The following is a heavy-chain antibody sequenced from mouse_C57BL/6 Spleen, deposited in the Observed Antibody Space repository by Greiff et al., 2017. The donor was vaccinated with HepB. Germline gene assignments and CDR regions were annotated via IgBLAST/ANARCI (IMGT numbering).Heavy chain of an antibody. CDR3: APIAAVVDWYFDV. CDR1: GYAFSSYW. CDR2: IYPGDGDT. Sequence: QVQLKQSGAELVKPGASVKISCKASGYAFSSYWMNWVKQRPGKGLEWIGQIYPGDGDTNYNGKFKGKATLTADKSSSTAYMQLSSLTSEDSAVYFGAPIAAVVDWYFDVWGTGTTVTVSS. D-gene: IGHD1-1*01. J-gene: IGHJ1*03. V-gene: IGHV1-80*01.